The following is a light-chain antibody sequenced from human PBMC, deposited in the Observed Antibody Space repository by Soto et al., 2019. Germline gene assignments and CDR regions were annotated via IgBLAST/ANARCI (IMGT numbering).Light chain of an antibody. V-gene: IGKV1-5*01. CDR2: DAS. CDR1: QGISSW. Sequence: IQLTQSPSSLSASVGDRVTITCRASQGISSWLAWYQQKPGKAPKLLIYDASSLESGVPSRFSGSGSGTEFTPSTRTLQPDAFATYSCQHYNSYSPTFGGGSKVDIK. CDR3: QHYNSYSPT. J-gene: IGKJ4*01.